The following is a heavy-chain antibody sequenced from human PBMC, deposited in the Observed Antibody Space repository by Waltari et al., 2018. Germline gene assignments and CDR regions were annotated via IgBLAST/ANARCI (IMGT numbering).Heavy chain of an antibody. CDR2: ISYNERNI. J-gene: IGHJ6*02. CDR3: ARDYCDRTNCHGMDV. V-gene: IGHV3-30*04. Sequence: QVQLVESGGGVVQPGRSLRLSCAASEFTFSSYAMHWVRQAPGKGLEWVAVISYNERNIYYVDSVKGRFSISRDNSNKMLYLQMNNLRTEDTAVYYCARDYCDRTNCHGMDVWGQGTTVIVSS. D-gene: IGHD3-22*01. CDR1: EFTFSSYA.